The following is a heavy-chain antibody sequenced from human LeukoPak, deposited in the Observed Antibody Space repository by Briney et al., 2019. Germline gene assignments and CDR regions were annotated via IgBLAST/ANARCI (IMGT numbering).Heavy chain of an antibody. CDR3: TRGRGDYGGPDY. CDR2: IYTSGST. D-gene: IGHD4-23*01. J-gene: IGHJ4*02. Sequence: SETLSLTCTVSGGSFSTYYWSWVRQPAGKGLEWIGRIYTSGSTNYNPSLKSRVTISADTSKNQFSLKLTSVTVADTAVYYCTRGRGDYGGPDYWGRGTLVTVSS. V-gene: IGHV4-4*07. CDR1: GGSFSTYY.